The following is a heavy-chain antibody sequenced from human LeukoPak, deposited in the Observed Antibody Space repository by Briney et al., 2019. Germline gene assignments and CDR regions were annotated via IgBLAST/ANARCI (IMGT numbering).Heavy chain of an antibody. D-gene: IGHD1-26*01. CDR2: IYSDGTT. V-gene: IGHV3-53*01. CDR1: GITVSSNY. J-gene: IGHJ3*01. CDR3: ARVRGRHWYALDL. Sequence: GGSLRLSCAASGITVSSNYIYWVRQAPGKGLEWVSVIYSDGTTYYADSVKGRFTISRDHSKNTLYLQMNSLRAEDTAVYYCARVRGRHWYALDLWGQGTVVTVSS.